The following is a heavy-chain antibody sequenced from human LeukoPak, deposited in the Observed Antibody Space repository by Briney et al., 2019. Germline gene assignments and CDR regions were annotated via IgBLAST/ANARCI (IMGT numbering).Heavy chain of an antibody. V-gene: IGHV3-48*03. CDR2: ISSSGNEV. CDR1: GFPFSGYE. CDR3: ARGARFFGSGSYDY. D-gene: IGHD3-10*01. Sequence: GGSLRLSCAASGFPFSGYEVNWVRQAPGKGLAWIAYISSSGNEVHYDVSVKGRFTISRDNALNSVDLQMNSLRDEDTATYYCARGARFFGSGSYDYWGQGTLVTVSS. J-gene: IGHJ4*02.